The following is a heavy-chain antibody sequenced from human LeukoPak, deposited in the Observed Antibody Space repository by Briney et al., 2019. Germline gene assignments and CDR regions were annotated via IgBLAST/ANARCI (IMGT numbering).Heavy chain of an antibody. CDR1: GFTFSSHA. V-gene: IGHV3-30*04. Sequence: PGRSLRLSCAASGFTFSSHAMHWVRQAPGKGLEWVAVISYDGSNEYYADSVKGRFTISRGNSKNTLYLQMNSLRAEDTAVYYCARAMVRGVITPIDYWAQGTLVTVSS. J-gene: IGHJ4*02. CDR3: ARAMVRGVITPIDY. CDR2: ISYDGSNE. D-gene: IGHD3-10*01.